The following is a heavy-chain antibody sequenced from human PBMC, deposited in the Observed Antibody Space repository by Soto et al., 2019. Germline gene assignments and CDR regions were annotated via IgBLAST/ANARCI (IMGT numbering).Heavy chain of an antibody. CDR3: ARNLMDYDILTGYYMGYYFDS. CDR1: GYTFTSYA. D-gene: IGHD3-9*01. V-gene: IGHV1-3*01. J-gene: IGHJ4*02. Sequence: QVQLVQSGAEVKKPGASVKVSCKASGYTFTSYAMHWVRQAPGQRLEWMGWINAGNGNTKYSQKFQGRVTITRDTSASTAYMELSSLRSEDTAVYYCARNLMDYDILTGYYMGYYFDSWGQGTLVTVSS. CDR2: INAGNGNT.